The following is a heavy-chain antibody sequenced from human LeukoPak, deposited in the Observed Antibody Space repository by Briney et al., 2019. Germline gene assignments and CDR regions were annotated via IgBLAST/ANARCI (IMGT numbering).Heavy chain of an antibody. CDR1: GGSISSYY. Sequence: SETLSLTCTVSGGSISSYYWSWIRQPPGKGLEWIGYIYYSGSTNYNPSLKSRVTISVDTSKNQFSLKLSSVTAADTAVYYCAREVEYSSSYWFDPWGQGTLVTVSS. CDR3: AREVEYSSSYWFDP. D-gene: IGHD6-6*01. V-gene: IGHV4-59*01. CDR2: IYYSGST. J-gene: IGHJ5*02.